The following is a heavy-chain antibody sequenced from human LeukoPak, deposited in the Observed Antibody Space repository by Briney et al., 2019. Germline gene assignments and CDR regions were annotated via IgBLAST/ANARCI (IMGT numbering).Heavy chain of an antibody. CDR1: GFTFSNYW. Sequence: PGGSLRLSCAASGFTFSNYWMHWVRQAPGTGLVWVSRIKSDGSRTDYADSVKGRFTISRDNAKNTLYLQMNSLRAEDTAVYYCARELPFDYWGQGTLVTVSS. J-gene: IGHJ4*02. CDR2: IKSDGSRT. CDR3: ARELPFDY. D-gene: IGHD2-15*01. V-gene: IGHV3-74*01.